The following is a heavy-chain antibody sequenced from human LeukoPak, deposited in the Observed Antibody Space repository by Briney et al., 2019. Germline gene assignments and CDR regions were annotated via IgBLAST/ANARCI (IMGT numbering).Heavy chain of an antibody. V-gene: IGHV4-59*12. Sequence: PSETLSLTCTVSGGSISSYYWSWIRQPPGKGLEWIGYIYYSGSTNYNPSLKSRVTISVDMSKNQFSLNLNSVTAADTAMYYCASGPDRMPPHGLGSGLYQGELDSWGQGTLVSVSA. D-gene: IGHD6-19*01. CDR1: GGSISSYY. CDR3: ASGPDRMPPHGLGSGLYQGELDS. CDR2: IYYSGST. J-gene: IGHJ4*02.